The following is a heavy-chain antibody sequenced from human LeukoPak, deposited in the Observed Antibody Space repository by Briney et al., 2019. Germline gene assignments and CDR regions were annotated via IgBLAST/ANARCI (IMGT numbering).Heavy chain of an antibody. CDR3: ARAGVRDGSGSYYINWFDP. D-gene: IGHD3-10*01. J-gene: IGHJ5*02. Sequence: SQTLSLTCTVSGGSISSGGYYWSWIRQHPGKGLEWIGYIYYSGSTYYNPSLKSRVTISVDTSKNQFSLKLSSVTAADTAVYYCARAGVRDGSGSYYINWFDPWGQGTLVTVSS. V-gene: IGHV4-31*03. CDR1: GGSISSGGYY. CDR2: IYYSGST.